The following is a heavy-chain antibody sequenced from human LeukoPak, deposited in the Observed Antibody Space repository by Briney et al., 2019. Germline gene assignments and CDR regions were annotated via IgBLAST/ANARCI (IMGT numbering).Heavy chain of an antibody. V-gene: IGHV4-59*01. CDR3: ARAVVSPYYYYYMDV. Sequence: SETLSLTCIVSGGAISSYYWSWIRQPPGKGLEWVGYIYYSGSTNYNPSLKSRVTISVDTSKNQFSLKLSSVTAADTAVYYCARAVVSPYYYYYMDVWGKGTTVTVSS. D-gene: IGHD2-2*01. CDR1: GGAISSYY. J-gene: IGHJ6*03. CDR2: IYYSGST.